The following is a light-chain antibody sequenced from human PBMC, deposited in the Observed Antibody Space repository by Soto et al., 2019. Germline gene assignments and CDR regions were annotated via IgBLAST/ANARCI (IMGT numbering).Light chain of an antibody. Sequence: DIVMTQSPLSLPVTPGEPASVSCRSSQSLLHSNGYNYLDWYLQEPGQSPQLLIYLGSNRASGVPDRFSASGSGTDFTLKISRVEAEDVGVYYCMQALQTPITFGQGTRLEIK. V-gene: IGKV2-28*01. CDR1: QSLLHSNGYNY. CDR3: MQALQTPIT. J-gene: IGKJ5*01. CDR2: LGS.